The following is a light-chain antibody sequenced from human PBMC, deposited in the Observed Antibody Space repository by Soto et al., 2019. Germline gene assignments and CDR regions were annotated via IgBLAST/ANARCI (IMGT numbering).Light chain of an antibody. CDR3: SSYTSSSTLYV. CDR2: DVS. CDR1: SSDVGGYNY. Sequence: QSALTLPASVSESPGQSITISCTGTSSDVGGYNYVSWYQQHPGKAPKLMIYDVSNRPSGISNRFSGSKSGNTASLTISGLQAEDEADYYCSSYTSSSTLYVFGTGTKVTVL. J-gene: IGLJ1*01. V-gene: IGLV2-14*03.